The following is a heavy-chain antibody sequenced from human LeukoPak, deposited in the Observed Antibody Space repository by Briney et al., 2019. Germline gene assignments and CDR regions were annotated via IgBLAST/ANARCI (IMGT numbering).Heavy chain of an antibody. J-gene: IGHJ4*02. Sequence: SETLSLTCTVSGGSISSSSYYWGWIHQPPGKGLEWIGSIYYSGSTYYNPSLKSRVTISVDTSKNQFSLKLSSVTAADTAVYYCARRSRRELPDYWGQGTLVTVSS. D-gene: IGHD3-10*01. V-gene: IGHV4-39*01. CDR2: IYYSGST. CDR3: ARRSRRELPDY. CDR1: GGSISSSSYY.